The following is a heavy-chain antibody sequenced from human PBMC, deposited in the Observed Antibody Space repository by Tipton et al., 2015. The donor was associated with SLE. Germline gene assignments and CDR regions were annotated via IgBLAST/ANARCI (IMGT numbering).Heavy chain of an antibody. D-gene: IGHD3-10*01. CDR3: AREGYYGPDWFDY. J-gene: IGHJ4*02. V-gene: IGHV4-34*01. CDR1: GGSFSGYY. Sequence: TLSLTCAVYGGSFSGYYWSWIRQPPGKGLEWIGKINHSGSTNYNPSLKSRVTISIDTSKNQFSLKLSSVTAADTAVYYCAREGYYGPDWFDYWGQGTLVTVSS. CDR2: INHSGST.